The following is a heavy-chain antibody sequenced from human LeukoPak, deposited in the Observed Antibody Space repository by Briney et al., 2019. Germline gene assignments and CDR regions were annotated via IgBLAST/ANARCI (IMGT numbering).Heavy chain of an antibody. CDR2: IYYSGST. CDR3: ASIWFGELLSLNY. J-gene: IGHJ4*02. Sequence: SETLSLTCAVSGGSISSNSYYWGWIRQPPGKGLEWIGSIYYSGSTYYNPSLKSRVTISVDTSKNQFSLKLSSVTAADTAVYYCASIWFGELLSLNYWGQGTLVTVFS. V-gene: IGHV4-39*01. CDR1: GGSISSNSYY. D-gene: IGHD3-10*01.